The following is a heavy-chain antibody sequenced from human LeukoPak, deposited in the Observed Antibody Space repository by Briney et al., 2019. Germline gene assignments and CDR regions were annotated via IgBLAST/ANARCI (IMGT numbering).Heavy chain of an antibody. V-gene: IGHV3-23*01. CDR2: ISGSGGST. Sequence: PGGSPRLSCAASGFTFSSYAMSWVRQAPGKGLEWVSAISGSGGSTYYADSVKGRFTISRDNSKNTLYLQMNSLRAEDTAVYYCAKAFATSITIFGVVTTDYWGQGTLVTVSS. D-gene: IGHD3-3*01. CDR1: GFTFSSYA. J-gene: IGHJ4*02. CDR3: AKAFATSITIFGVVTTDY.